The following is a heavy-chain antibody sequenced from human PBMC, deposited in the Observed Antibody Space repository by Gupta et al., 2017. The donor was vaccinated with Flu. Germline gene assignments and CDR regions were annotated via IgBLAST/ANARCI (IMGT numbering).Heavy chain of an antibody. CDR1: GYTFTSYD. CDR2: MNPNSGNT. V-gene: IGHV1-8*01. J-gene: IGHJ6*02. D-gene: IGHD3-3*01. Sequence: QVQLVQSGAEVKKPGASVKVSCKASGYTFTSYDINWVRQATGQGLEWMGWMNPNSGNTGYAQKFQGRVTMTRNTSISTAYMELSSLRSEDTAVYYCARFLYYDFWSGYYTGTYYYGMDVWGQGTTVTVSS. CDR3: ARFLYYDFWSGYYTGTYYYGMDV.